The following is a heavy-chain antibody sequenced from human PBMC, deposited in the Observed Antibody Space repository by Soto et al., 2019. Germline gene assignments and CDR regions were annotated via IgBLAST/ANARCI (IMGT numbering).Heavy chain of an antibody. CDR3: ARGGYHWVRHGMDV. D-gene: IGHD5-18*01. Sequence: PSETLSLTCTVSGGSISSYYWSWIRQPPGKGLEWIGYIYYSGSTNYNPSLKSRVTISVDTSKNQFSLKLSSVTAADTAVYYCARGGYHWVRHGMDVWGQGTTVTVSS. CDR2: IYYSGST. V-gene: IGHV4-59*01. J-gene: IGHJ6*02. CDR1: GGSISSYY.